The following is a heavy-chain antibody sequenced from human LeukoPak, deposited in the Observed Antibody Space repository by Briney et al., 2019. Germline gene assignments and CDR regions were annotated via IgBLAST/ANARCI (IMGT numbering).Heavy chain of an antibody. V-gene: IGHV3-23*01. CDR3: AKVPYRGFDP. J-gene: IGHJ5*02. CDR1: GFTFSSYA. CDR2: ISASGGST. Sequence: GGSLRLSCAASGFTFSSYAMSWVRQAPGKGLEWASAISASGGSTYYADSVKGRFTISRDNSKNTLYLQMNSLRAEDTAVYYCAKVPYRGFDPWGQGTLVTVSS.